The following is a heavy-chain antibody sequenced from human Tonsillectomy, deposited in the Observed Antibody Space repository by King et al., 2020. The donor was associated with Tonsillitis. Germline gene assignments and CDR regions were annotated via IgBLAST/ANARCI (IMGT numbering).Heavy chain of an antibody. CDR2: INHSGST. CDR3: ARLPLVRFLENWFDH. Sequence: VQLQQWGAGLLKPSETLSLTCAVYGGSFSGYYWSWLRQPPGKGLEWIGEINHSGSTNYNPSLKSRVTISVDTSKNQFSLRLSSVTAADTAVYYCARLPLVRFLENWFDHWGQGTLVTVSS. CDR1: GGSFSGYY. V-gene: IGHV4-34*01. J-gene: IGHJ5*02. D-gene: IGHD3-3*01.